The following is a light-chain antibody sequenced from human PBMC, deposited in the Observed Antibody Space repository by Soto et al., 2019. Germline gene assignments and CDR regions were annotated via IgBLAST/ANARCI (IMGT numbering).Light chain of an antibody. V-gene: IGLV2-8*01. CDR1: SSDVGGYNY. CDR2: EVS. J-gene: IGLJ2*01. Sequence: QSALTQPPSASGSPGQSVTISCIGTSSDVGGYNYVSWYQQHPGKAPKLMIYEVSKRPSGVPDRFSGSKSSNTASLTVSGLQAEDEADYYFSSYAASNNLGVFGGGTKLTVL. CDR3: SSYAASNNLGV.